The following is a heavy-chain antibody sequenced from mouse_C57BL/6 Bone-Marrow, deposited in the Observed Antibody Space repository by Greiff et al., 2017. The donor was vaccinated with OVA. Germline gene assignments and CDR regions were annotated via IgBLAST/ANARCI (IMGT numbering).Heavy chain of an antibody. Sequence: QVQLKQSGAELVKPGASVKLSCKASGYTFTSYWMNWVKQRPGQGLEWIGMIHPTSGSTNYNEKFKSKATLTVDKSSSTAYMQHSSLTSEDSAVYYCAMSGYCAWFAYWGQGTLVTVSA. CDR3: AMSGYCAWFAY. J-gene: IGHJ3*01. V-gene: IGHV1-64*01. CDR2: IHPTSGST. CDR1: GYTFTSYW. D-gene: IGHD1-1*01.